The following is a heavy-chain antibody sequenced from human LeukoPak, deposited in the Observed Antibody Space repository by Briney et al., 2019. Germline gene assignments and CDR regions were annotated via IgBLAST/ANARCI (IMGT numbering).Heavy chain of an antibody. CDR2: IIPIFGTA. J-gene: IGHJ6*03. V-gene: IGHV1-69*05. CDR3: ARGDTAMVNYYYYYMDV. CDR1: GGTFSSYA. D-gene: IGHD5-18*01. Sequence: ASVTVSFKASGGTFSSYAISWVRQAPGQGLEWMGGIIPIFGTANYSQKFQGRVTITTDESTSTAYMELSSLRSEDTAVYYCARGDTAMVNYYYYYMDVWGKGTTVTVSS.